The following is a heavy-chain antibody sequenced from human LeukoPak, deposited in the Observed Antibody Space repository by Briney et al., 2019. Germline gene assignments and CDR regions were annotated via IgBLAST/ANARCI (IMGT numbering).Heavy chain of an antibody. V-gene: IGHV3-48*04. CDR3: AKDMGYYDSGSYYPGFDY. D-gene: IGHD3-10*01. Sequence: GGSLRLSCAASGFTFSSYSMNWVRQAPGKGLEWVSYISSSSSTIYYADSVKGRFTISRDNAKNSLYLQMNSLRAEDTALYYCAKDMGYYDSGSYYPGFDYWGQGTLVTVSS. CDR2: ISSSSSTI. CDR1: GFTFSSYS. J-gene: IGHJ4*02.